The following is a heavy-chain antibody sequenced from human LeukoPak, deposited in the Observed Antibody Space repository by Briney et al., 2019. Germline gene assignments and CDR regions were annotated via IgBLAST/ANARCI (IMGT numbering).Heavy chain of an antibody. CDR3: ARTITMVRGVIPSPTYYYMDV. Sequence: SVKVSCKASGGTFSSYAISWVRQAPGQGLEWMGGIIPIFGTANYAQKFQGRVTITADKSTSTAYMELSSLRSEDTAVYYCARTITMVRGVIPSPTYYYMDVWGKGTTVTVSS. CDR2: IIPIFGTA. D-gene: IGHD3-10*01. J-gene: IGHJ6*03. V-gene: IGHV1-69*06. CDR1: GGTFSSYA.